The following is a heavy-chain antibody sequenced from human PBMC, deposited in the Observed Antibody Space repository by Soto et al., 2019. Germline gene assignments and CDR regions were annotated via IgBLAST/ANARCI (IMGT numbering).Heavy chain of an antibody. D-gene: IGHD2-21*01. CDR1: GFTFSSYS. V-gene: IGHV3-21*01. CDR2: ISSSSSYI. J-gene: IGHJ3*02. Sequence: GESLKISCAASGFTFSSYSMNWVRQAPGKGLEWVSSISSSSSYIYYADSVKGRFTISRDNAKNSLYLQMNSLRAEDTAVYYCARAIGLPLEDAFDIWGQGTMVTVSS. CDR3: ARAIGLPLEDAFDI.